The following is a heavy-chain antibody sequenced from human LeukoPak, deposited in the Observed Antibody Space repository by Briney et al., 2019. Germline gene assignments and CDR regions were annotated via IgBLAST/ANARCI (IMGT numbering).Heavy chain of an antibody. CDR3: ATGGRIAARFDY. CDR2: ISYDGSNK. V-gene: IGHV3-30-3*01. Sequence: GGSLRLSCAASGSTFSSYAMHWVRQAPGKGLEWVAVISYDGSNKYYADSVKGRFTISRDNSKNTLYLQMNSLRAEDTAVYYCATGGRIAARFDYWGQGTLVTVSS. D-gene: IGHD6-6*01. CDR1: GSTFSSYA. J-gene: IGHJ4*02.